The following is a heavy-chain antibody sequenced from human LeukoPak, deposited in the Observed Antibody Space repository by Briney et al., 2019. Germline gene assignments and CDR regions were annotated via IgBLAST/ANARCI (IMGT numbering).Heavy chain of an antibody. J-gene: IGHJ4*02. CDR1: GFTFRSYW. D-gene: IGHD3-22*01. Sequence: PGGSLRLSCAASGFTFRSYWMHWVRQAPGKGLVWVSRINSDGSSTSYADSVKGRFTISRDNAKNTLYLQMNSLRAEDTAVYYCARVFYYDSSGYWNYWGQGTLVTVSS. V-gene: IGHV3-74*01. CDR3: ARVFYYDSSGYWNY. CDR2: INSDGSST.